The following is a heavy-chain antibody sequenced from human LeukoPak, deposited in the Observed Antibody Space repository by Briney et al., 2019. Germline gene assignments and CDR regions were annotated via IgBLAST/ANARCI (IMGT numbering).Heavy chain of an antibody. D-gene: IGHD4-17*01. CDR1: GYSFTSYW. CDR2: IDPSDSYT. J-gene: IGHJ4*02. CDR3: ARPMGGNDYGDYVGYY. V-gene: IGHV5-10-1*01. Sequence: PGESLKISCKGSGYSFTSYWISWVRQMPGKGLEWMGRIDPSDSYTNYSPSFQGHVTISADKSISTAYLQWSSLKASDTAMYYCARPMGGNDYGDYVGYYWGQGTLVTVSS.